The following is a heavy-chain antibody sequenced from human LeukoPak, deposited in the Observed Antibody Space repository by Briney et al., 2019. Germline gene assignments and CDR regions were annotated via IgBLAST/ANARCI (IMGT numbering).Heavy chain of an antibody. D-gene: IGHD4-23*01. CDR1: GFTFSSYW. V-gene: IGHV3-7*01. J-gene: IGHJ4*02. CDR3: ARERDYGGNWDYFDY. Sequence: PGGSLRLSCAASGFTFSSYWMSWVRQAPGKGLEWVANIKQDGSEKYYVDSVKGRFTISRDNAKNSLHLQMNSLRAEDTAVYYCARERDYGGNWDYFDYWGQGTLLAVSS. CDR2: IKQDGSEK.